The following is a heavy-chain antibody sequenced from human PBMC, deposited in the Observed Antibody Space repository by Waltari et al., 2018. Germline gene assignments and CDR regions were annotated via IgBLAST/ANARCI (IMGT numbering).Heavy chain of an antibody. CDR1: GGSISSGSYY. Sequence: QVQLQESGPGLVKPSQTLSLTCTVSGGSISSGSYYWSWIRQPAGKGLEWIGRIYTSGSTNYNPSLKSRVTISVDTSKNQFSRKLSSVTAADTAVYYCARDRPLHDAFDIWGQGTMVTVSS. V-gene: IGHV4-61*02. CDR2: IYTSGST. J-gene: IGHJ3*02. CDR3: ARDRPLHDAFDI.